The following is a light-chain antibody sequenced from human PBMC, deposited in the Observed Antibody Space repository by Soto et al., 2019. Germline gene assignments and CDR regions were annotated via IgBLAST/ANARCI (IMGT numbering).Light chain of an antibody. CDR1: SSNIGAGFD. CDR2: RNT. J-gene: IGLJ1*01. V-gene: IGLV1-40*01. CDR3: QSYDSGVTGSV. Sequence: QSALTQPPSVFGAPGQTVTISSTGRSSNIGAGFDVHWYQQGPGTAPKHVLYRNTARPSGVPDRFSGSRSGSSGSLAITGLQPEDEADYYCQSYDSGVTGSVFGTGTKATGL.